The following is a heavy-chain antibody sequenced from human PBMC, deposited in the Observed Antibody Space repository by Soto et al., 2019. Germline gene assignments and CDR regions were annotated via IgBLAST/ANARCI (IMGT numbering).Heavy chain of an antibody. CDR3: ARDYRSGYDN. CDR1: GGSISSGDYY. D-gene: IGHD6-19*01. J-gene: IGHJ4*02. V-gene: IGHV4-30-4*01. CDR2: VYYTGGS. Sequence: SETLSLTCTVSGGSISSGDYYWSWIRQPPGKGLEWIAYVYYTGGSYYNPSLKSRATISVDTSKNQFSLKVSSVTATDTAVYYCARDYRSGYDNWGQGILVPVSS.